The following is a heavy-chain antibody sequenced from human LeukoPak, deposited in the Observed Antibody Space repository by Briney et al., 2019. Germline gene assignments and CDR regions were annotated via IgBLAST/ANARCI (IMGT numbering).Heavy chain of an antibody. V-gene: IGHV3-21*01. D-gene: IGHD3-9*01. CDR3: VRDKYYDLSSGYYGVP. Sequence: GGSLRLSCAASGFTFSDYSMNWVRQAPGKGLEWVSSISSGSTYIYYADSVKGRFTISRDNAKNSLYLQMNSLRAEDTSVYYCVRDKYYDLSSGYYGVPWGQGTLVTVSS. CDR2: ISSGSTYI. CDR1: GFTFSDYS. J-gene: IGHJ5*02.